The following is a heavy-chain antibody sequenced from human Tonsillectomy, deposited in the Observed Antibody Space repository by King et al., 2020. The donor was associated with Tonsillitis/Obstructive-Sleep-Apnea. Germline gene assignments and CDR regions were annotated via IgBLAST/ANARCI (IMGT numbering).Heavy chain of an antibody. V-gene: IGHV3-30*04. CDR2: ISYDGSNK. Sequence: VQLVESGGGVVQPGRSLRLSCAASGFTFSSYAMHWVRQAPGKGLEWVAVISYDGSNKYYADSVKGRFTISRDNSKNTLYLQMNSLRAEDTAVYHCARAFTIFGVVTPGYWGQGTLVTVSS. D-gene: IGHD3-3*01. CDR1: GFTFSSYA. CDR3: ARAFTIFGVVTPGY. J-gene: IGHJ4*02.